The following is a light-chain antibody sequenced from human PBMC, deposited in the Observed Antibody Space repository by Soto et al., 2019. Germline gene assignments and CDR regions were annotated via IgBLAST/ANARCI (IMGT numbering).Light chain of an antibody. CDR2: DTT. Sequence: DIQMTQSPTSLAASVGDRVTITCQASQDLTYYLNWYQQKPGEAPKLLIYDTTTLEEGVPTRFSGGGSGTAFTFTINGLQPEDAAIYFCQQYVNLPYTFGQGTKLEIK. J-gene: IGKJ2*01. CDR3: QQYVNLPYT. CDR1: QDLTYY. V-gene: IGKV1-33*01.